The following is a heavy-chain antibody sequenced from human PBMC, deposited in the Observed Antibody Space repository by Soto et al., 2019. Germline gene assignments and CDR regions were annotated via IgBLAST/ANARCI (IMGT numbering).Heavy chain of an antibody. Sequence: QVQLQESGPGLVKPSETLSLTCDVSGASVSHYFWSWIRQPPGKGLEWLGYMSSSGDSISNPALKSRITISLDMSRNHVSLNLSSLTVADTAVYYCARSSLTFFGGVVPAFAFWGPGTLVTVSS. J-gene: IGHJ4*02. CDR2: MSSSGDS. CDR1: GASVSHYF. V-gene: IGHV4-4*09. CDR3: ARSSLTFFGGVVPAFAF. D-gene: IGHD3-3*01.